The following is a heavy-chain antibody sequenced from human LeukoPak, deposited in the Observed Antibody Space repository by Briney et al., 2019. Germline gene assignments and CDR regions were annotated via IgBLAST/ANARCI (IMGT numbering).Heavy chain of an antibody. J-gene: IGHJ4*02. CDR3: AREIQLWSGDVDY. Sequence: GGSLRLSCAASGFTFSSYAMNWARQAPGKGLEWVSYISSSSSTIYYADSVKGRFTISRDNAKNSLYLQMNSLRAEDTAVYYCAREIQLWSGDVDYWGQGTLVTVSS. V-gene: IGHV3-48*01. CDR2: ISSSSSTI. D-gene: IGHD5-18*01. CDR1: GFTFSSYA.